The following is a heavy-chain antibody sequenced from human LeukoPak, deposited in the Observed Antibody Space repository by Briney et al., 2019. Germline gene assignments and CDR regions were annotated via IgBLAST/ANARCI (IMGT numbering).Heavy chain of an antibody. Sequence: SETLSLTCTVSGGSISSYYWSWIRQPPGKGLEWIGYIYHSGSTYYNPSLKSRVTISVDRSKNQFSLKLSSVTAADTAVYYCARVYDYDYVWGSYRQRNWFDPWGQGTLVTVSS. CDR3: ARVYDYDYVWGSYRQRNWFDP. J-gene: IGHJ5*02. V-gene: IGHV4-59*12. CDR1: GGSISSYY. CDR2: IYHSGST. D-gene: IGHD3-16*02.